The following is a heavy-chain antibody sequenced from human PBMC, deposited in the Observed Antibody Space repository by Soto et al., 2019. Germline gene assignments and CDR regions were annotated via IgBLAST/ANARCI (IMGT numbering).Heavy chain of an antibody. V-gene: IGHV4-39*01. J-gene: IGHJ4*02. D-gene: IGHD6-19*01. CDR2: IYYSGSP. Sequence: QLQLQESGPGLVKPSETLSLTCTVSGGSISSSSYYWGWIRQPPGKGLEWIGSIYYSGSPYYNPSLKSRVTISVDTSKNQFSLKLSSVTAADTAVYYCACGYSSGWYQTPFDYWGQGTLVTVSS. CDR1: GGSISSSSYY. CDR3: ACGYSSGWYQTPFDY.